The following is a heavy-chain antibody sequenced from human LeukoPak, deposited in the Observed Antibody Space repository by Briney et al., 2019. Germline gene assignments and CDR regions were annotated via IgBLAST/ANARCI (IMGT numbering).Heavy chain of an antibody. V-gene: IGHV3-30*02. Sequence: GGSLRLSCAASGFTFRSYRMHWVRLAPGKGLEWVAFIRYDGSNKYYADSVKGRFTISRDNSKNTLYLQMNSPRAEDTAVYYCAKDLGGYYYDSSGSGLYWGQGTLVTVSS. CDR2: IRYDGSNK. CDR3: AKDLGGYYYDSSGSGLY. D-gene: IGHD3-22*01. CDR1: GFTFRSYR. J-gene: IGHJ4*02.